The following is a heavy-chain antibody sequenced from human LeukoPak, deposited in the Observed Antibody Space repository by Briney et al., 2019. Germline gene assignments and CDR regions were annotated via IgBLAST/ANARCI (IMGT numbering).Heavy chain of an antibody. D-gene: IGHD2-21*01. V-gene: IGHV3-66*01. CDR2: IFSGGST. J-gene: IGHJ5*02. CDR3: ARDGPYCGSGGPGCISGP. CDR1: GFTVSSNY. Sequence: GGSLRLSCVVSGFTVSSNYMSWVRQAPGKGLEWVSAIFSGGSTFYTGSVKGRCTISRDNSKNTVYLQMNSLRAEDTAVYYCARDGPYCGSGGPGCISGPWGQGSLVTVSS.